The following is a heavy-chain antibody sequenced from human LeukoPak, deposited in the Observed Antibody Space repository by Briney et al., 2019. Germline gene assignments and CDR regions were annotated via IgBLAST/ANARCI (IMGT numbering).Heavy chain of an antibody. D-gene: IGHD1-26*01. J-gene: IGHJ4*02. V-gene: IGHV4-39*02. Sequence: GSLRLSCSASGFTFSNYAMSWIRQPPGKGLEWIGSIYYSGSTYYNPSLKSRVTISVDTSKNQFSLKLSSVTAADTAVYYCAREVVGATLGYFDYWGQGTLVTVSS. CDR1: GFTFSNYA. CDR2: IYYSGST. CDR3: AREVVGATLGYFDY.